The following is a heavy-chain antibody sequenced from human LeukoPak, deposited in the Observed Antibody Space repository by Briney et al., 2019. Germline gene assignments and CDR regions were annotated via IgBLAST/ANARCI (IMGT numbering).Heavy chain of an antibody. Sequence: SVKVSCKASGGTFSSYAISWVRQAPGQGLEWMGGIIPIFGTANYAQKFQGRVTITADESTSTAYMELSSLRSEDTAVYYCARDTRGSGSYYNVGKYFQHWGQGTLVTVSS. CDR2: IIPIFGTA. V-gene: IGHV1-69*13. D-gene: IGHD3-10*01. CDR3: ARDTRGSGSYYNVGKYFQH. CDR1: GGTFSSYA. J-gene: IGHJ1*01.